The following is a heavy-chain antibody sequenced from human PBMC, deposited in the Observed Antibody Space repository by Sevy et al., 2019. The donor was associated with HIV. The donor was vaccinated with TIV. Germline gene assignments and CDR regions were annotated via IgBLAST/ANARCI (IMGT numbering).Heavy chain of an antibody. Sequence: SETLSLTCTVSGGSISSGGYYWSWIRQHPGKGLEWIGYISYSGSTNYKPSLKSRVTISVDTSKNQFSLKLSSVTAAGTAVYYCARATNLNAFDFWGQGTMVTVSS. CDR3: ARATNLNAFDF. V-gene: IGHV4-31*03. CDR2: ISYSGST. D-gene: IGHD1-26*01. CDR1: GGSISSGGYY. J-gene: IGHJ3*01.